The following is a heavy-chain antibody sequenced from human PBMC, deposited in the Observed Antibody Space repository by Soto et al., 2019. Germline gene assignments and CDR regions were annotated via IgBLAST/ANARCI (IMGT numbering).Heavy chain of an antibody. Sequence: SVKFSCKASGGTFSSYAISWVRQAPGQGLDWMGGIIPIFGTANYAQKFQGRVTITADESTSTAYMERSSLRSEDTAVYYCAGVSEGVPDAFYRMWDYYYGMDVWGQWTTVTVSS. V-gene: IGHV1-69*13. CDR2: IIPIFGTA. CDR3: AGVSEGVPDAFYRMWDYYYGMDV. J-gene: IGHJ6*02. CDR1: GGTFSSYA. D-gene: IGHD2-2*01.